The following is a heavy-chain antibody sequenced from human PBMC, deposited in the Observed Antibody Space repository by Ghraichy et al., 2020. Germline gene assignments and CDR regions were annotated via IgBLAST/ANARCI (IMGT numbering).Heavy chain of an antibody. D-gene: IGHD4-17*01. CDR2: ISGSGRST. J-gene: IGHJ4*02. CDR3: AKELLESETNYGDYGFDY. CDR1: GFKFSSYA. V-gene: IGHV3-23*01. Sequence: GGSLRLSCAASGFKFSSYAMSWVRQAPGKGLEWVSPISGSGRSTYYADYVKSRFTISRDNSKNTLDLQMNSLRADDTAVYYCAKELLESETNYGDYGFDYWGQGTLVTVSS.